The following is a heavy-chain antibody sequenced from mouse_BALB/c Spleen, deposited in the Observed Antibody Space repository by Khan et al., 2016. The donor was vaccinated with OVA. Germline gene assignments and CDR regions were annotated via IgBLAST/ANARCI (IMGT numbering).Heavy chain of an antibody. CDR1: GYSITSDYA. Sequence: VQLKQSGPGLVKPSQSLSLTCTVTGYSITSDYAWNWIRQFPGNKLEWMGYIRHCGDTAYKPSLKRRISITRVTSKNQFLLQFNSVTTQYTATYYSAAMFLYYYGSNFKGYYFDYWGQGTTLTVSS. CDR2: IRHCGDT. V-gene: IGHV3-2*02. CDR3: AAMFLYYYGSNFKGYYFDY. J-gene: IGHJ2*01. D-gene: IGHD1-1*01.